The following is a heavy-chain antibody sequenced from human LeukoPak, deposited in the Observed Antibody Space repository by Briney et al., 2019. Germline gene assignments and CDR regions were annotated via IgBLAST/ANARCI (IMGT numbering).Heavy chain of an antibody. V-gene: IGHV7-4-1*01. CDR3: ARDYYGSGSYEDYYYGMDV. Sequence: ASVKVSCKASGYTFTGYYMHWVRQAPGQGLEWMGWINTNTGNPTYAQGFTGRFVFSLDTSVSTAYLQIGSLKAEDTAVYYCARDYYGSGSYEDYYYGMDVWGQGTTVTVSS. D-gene: IGHD3-10*01. CDR2: INTNTGNP. J-gene: IGHJ6*02. CDR1: GYTFTGYY.